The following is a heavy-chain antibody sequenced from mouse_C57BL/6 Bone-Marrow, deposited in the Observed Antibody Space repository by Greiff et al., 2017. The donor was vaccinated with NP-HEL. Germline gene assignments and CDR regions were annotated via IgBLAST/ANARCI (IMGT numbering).Heavy chain of an antibody. CDR2: ISSGGSYT. J-gene: IGHJ1*03. V-gene: IGHV5-6*01. Sequence: EVKLVESGGDLVKPGGSLKLSCAASGFTFSSYGMSWVRQTPDKRLEWVATISSGGSYTYYPDSVKGRFTISRDNAKNTLYLQMGSLKSEDTAMYYCARHPLDVWGTGTTVTVSS. CDR1: GFTFSSYG. CDR3: ARHPLDV.